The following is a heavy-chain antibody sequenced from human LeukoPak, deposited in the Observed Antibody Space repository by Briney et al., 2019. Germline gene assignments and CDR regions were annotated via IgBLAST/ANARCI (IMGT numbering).Heavy chain of an antibody. Sequence: ASVKVSCKASGYAFSSYGISWVRQPPGQGLEWMGLISSYNGNTNYAQKFQGRVTMTTDTSTTTAYRKLRRLRYDDTAVYFCARDWHSVSSTREIYFDYWGQGTLVTVSS. D-gene: IGHD5/OR15-5a*01. CDR1: GYAFSSYG. J-gene: IGHJ4*02. V-gene: IGHV1-18*01. CDR2: ISSYNGNT. CDR3: ARDWHSVSSTREIYFDY.